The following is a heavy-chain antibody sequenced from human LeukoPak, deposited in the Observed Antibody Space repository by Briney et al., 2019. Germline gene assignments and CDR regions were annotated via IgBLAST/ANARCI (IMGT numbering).Heavy chain of an antibody. CDR3: ARVRLGDGYNFHFDY. V-gene: IGHV1-2*02. Sequence: GASVKVSCKASGYTFTCYYMHWVRQAPGQGLEWMGWINPNSGGTNYAQKFQGRVTMTRDTSISTAYMELSRLKSDDTAVYYCARVRLGDGYNFHFDYWGQGTLVTVSS. D-gene: IGHD5-24*01. CDR2: INPNSGGT. CDR1: GYTFTCYY. J-gene: IGHJ4*02.